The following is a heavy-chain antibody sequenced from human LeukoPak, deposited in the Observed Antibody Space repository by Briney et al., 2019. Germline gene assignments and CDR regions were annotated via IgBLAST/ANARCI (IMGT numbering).Heavy chain of an antibody. J-gene: IGHJ5*02. CDR3: ARGHTILDP. CDR2: IKGDGSEK. CDR1: GLTLSDHW. Sequence: GGSLRLSCAASGLTLSDHWMSWVRQAPGKGLEGVANIKGDGSEKYYVDSVKGRFTVSRDNAKNIVYMRMNSLRVEDTAVYYCARGHTILDPRGQGTLVTVSS. V-gene: IGHV3-7*01.